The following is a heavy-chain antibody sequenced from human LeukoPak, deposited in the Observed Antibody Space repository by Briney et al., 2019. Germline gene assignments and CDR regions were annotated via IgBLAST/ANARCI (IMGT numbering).Heavy chain of an antibody. D-gene: IGHD2-2*01. J-gene: IGHJ5*02. V-gene: IGHV1-2*02. CDR2: INPNSGGT. Sequence: ASVKVSCKASGYTFTGYYMHWVRQAPGQGLEWMGWINPNSGGTNYAQKFQGRVTMTRDTSISTAYMELSRLRSDDTAVYYCARGRVVVVPAAGWFGPWGQGTLVTVSS. CDR3: ARGRVVVVPAAGWFGP. CDR1: GYTFTGYY.